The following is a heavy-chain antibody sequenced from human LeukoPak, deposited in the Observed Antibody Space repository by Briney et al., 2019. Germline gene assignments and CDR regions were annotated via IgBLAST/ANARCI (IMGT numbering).Heavy chain of an antibody. Sequence: KASETLSLTCTVSGGSISSSSYYWGWIRQPPGKGLEWIGYIYYSGSTNYNPSLKSRVTISVDTSKNQFSLKLSSVTAADTAVYYCARVFMSGDGYIVDYWGQGTLVTVSS. D-gene: IGHD5-24*01. CDR2: IYYSGST. V-gene: IGHV4-61*05. CDR3: ARVFMSGDGYIVDY. J-gene: IGHJ4*02. CDR1: GGSISSSSYY.